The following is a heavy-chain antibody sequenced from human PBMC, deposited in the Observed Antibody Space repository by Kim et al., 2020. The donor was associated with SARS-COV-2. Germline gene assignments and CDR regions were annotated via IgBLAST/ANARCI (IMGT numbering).Heavy chain of an antibody. CDR3: AKDTILGGSRNLTGYWTGDYGMDV. J-gene: IGHJ6*02. CDR1: GFTFSSYG. CDR2: IWYDGSNK. V-gene: IGHV3-33*06. D-gene: IGHD3-9*01. Sequence: GGSLRLSCAASGFTFSSYGMHWVRQAPGKGLEWVAVIWYDGSNKYYADSVKGRFTISRDNSKNTLYLQMNSLRAEDTAVYYCAKDTILGGSRNLTGYWTGDYGMDVWGQGTKVPVSS.